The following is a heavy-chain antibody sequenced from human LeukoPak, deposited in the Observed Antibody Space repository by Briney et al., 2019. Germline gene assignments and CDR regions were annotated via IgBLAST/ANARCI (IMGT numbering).Heavy chain of an antibody. J-gene: IGHJ3*02. CDR2: ISSSSSTI. V-gene: IGHV3-48*04. CDR1: GFTFSSYS. Sequence: GGSLRLSCAASGFTFSSYSMNWARQAPGKGLEWVSYISSSSSTIYYADSVKGRFTISRDNAKNSLYLQMNSLRAEDTAVYYCARSTEDAFDIWGQGTMVTVSS. CDR3: ARSTEDAFDI.